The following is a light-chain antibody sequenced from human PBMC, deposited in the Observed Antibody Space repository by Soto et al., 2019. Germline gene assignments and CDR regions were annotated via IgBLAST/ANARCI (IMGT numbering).Light chain of an antibody. CDR3: QQYHNWPPWT. Sequence: EIVMTQSPATLSVSPGERATLSCRASQSVSTNLAWYQQIYGPAPRLLIYSASTRATGIPARFSGSGSGTEFTLTISSLQSEDFAIYYCQQYHNWPPWTFGQGTKVEIK. CDR2: SAS. J-gene: IGKJ1*01. V-gene: IGKV3-15*01. CDR1: QSVSTN.